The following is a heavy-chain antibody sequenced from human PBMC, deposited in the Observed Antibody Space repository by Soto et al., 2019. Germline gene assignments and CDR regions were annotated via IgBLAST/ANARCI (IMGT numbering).Heavy chain of an antibody. J-gene: IGHJ6*03. D-gene: IGHD2-2*01. CDR2: ISSSSSTI. Sequence: GGSLRLSCASSGFTFSSYSMNWVRQAPGKGLEWVSYISSSSSTIYYADSVKGRFTISRDNAKNSLYLQMNSLRAEDTAVYYCARDHIVVVPAAMLDYYYYMDVWGKGTTGTVSS. V-gene: IGHV3-48*01. CDR3: ARDHIVVVPAAMLDYYYYMDV. CDR1: GFTFSSYS.